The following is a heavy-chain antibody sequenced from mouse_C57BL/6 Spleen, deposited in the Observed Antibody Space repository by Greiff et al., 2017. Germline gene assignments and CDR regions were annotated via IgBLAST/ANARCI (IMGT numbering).Heavy chain of an antibody. J-gene: IGHJ2*01. V-gene: IGHV2-5*01. CDR2: IWRGGST. Sequence: VKLVESGPGLVQPSQSLSITCTVSGFSLTSYGVHWVRQSPGKGLEWLGVIWRGGSTDYNAAFMSRLSITKDNSKSQVFFKMNSLQADDTAIYYCAKEATGTVLYVDYWGQGTTLTVSS. CDR1: GFSLTSYG. D-gene: IGHD4-1*01. CDR3: AKEATGTVLYVDY.